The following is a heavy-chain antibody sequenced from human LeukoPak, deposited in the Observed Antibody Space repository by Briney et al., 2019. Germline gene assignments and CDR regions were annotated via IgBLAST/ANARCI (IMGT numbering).Heavy chain of an antibody. CDR3: AKVYYDILTGYSRHFDY. CDR2: LSVITATP. J-gene: IGHJ4*02. V-gene: IGHV3-23*01. CDR1: GFIFSNYA. Sequence: GGSLRLSCAASGFIFSNYAMSWVRQAPGKGLEWVSTLSVITATPYYAGSMRGRFTISRDNSKNTLYLQMNSLRAEDTAIYYCAKVYYDILTGYSRHFDYWGQGILVTVSS. D-gene: IGHD3-9*01.